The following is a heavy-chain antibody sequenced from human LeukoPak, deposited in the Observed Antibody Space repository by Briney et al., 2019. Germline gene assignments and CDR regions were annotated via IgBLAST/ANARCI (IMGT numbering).Heavy chain of an antibody. CDR2: IYTSGST. CDR1: GGSINSGSYY. D-gene: IGHD6-13*01. V-gene: IGHV4-61*02. Sequence: SQTLSLTCTVSGGSINSGSYYWSWIRQPAGKGLEWIGRIYTSGSTNYNPSLKSRVTISVDTSKNQFSLKLSSVTAADTAVYYCARHVSIAAAGTVTYFDYWGQGTLVTVSS. J-gene: IGHJ4*02. CDR3: ARHVSIAAAGTVTYFDY.